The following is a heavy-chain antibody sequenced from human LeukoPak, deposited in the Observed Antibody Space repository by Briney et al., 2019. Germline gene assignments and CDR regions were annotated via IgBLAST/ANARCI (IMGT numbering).Heavy chain of an antibody. D-gene: IGHD3-3*01. V-gene: IGHV1-69*08. J-gene: IGHJ4*02. CDR3: ARGKGFVGHFDL. Sequence: PPASVKVSCKASGGSASSYTVSWVRQAPGQGLEWMGRIIPILKTAEYGQNFQGRVTITADKSTSTAYMELSSLRSEDTAVYYCARGKGFVGHFDLWGQGTLVTVSS. CDR1: GGSASSYT. CDR2: IIPILKTA.